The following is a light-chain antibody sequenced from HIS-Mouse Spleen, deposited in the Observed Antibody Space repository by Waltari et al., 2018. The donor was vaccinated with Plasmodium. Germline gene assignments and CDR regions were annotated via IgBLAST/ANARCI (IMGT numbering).Light chain of an antibody. CDR1: SVSFSPSSY. V-gene: IGLV8-61*01. CDR3: VLYMGSGIWV. J-gene: IGLJ2*01. Sequence: QTVVTQEPSFSVSPGGTVTLTCGFSSVSFSPSSYPSWYQQTPGQAPRTLIYSTNTRSSGVPDRFSGSILGNKAALTITGAQADDESDYYCVLYMGSGIWVFGGGTKLTVL. CDR2: STN.